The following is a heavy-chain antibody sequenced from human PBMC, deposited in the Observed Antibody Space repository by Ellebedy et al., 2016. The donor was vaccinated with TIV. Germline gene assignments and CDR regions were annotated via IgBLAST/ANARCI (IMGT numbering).Heavy chain of an antibody. CDR3: AINNLGYYDSSGNGLGY. CDR2: ISGSGGSK. CDR1: GLTFSSYA. V-gene: IGHV3-23*01. D-gene: IGHD3-22*01. Sequence: PGGSLRLSCAASGLTFSSYAMTWVRQAPGKGLEWVSAISGSGGSKYYADAVVGRFTISRDNSKNTLQLQMSDLRAEDTAVYYCAINNLGYYDSSGNGLGYWGQGTLVTVSS. J-gene: IGHJ4*02.